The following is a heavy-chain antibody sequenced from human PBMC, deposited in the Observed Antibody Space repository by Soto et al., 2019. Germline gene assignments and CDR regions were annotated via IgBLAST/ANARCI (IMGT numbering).Heavy chain of an antibody. CDR1: GFVFDGYD. V-gene: IGHV3-20*04. CDR3: TTRPFH. J-gene: IGHJ4*02. CDR2: LDWNGGNT. Sequence: GGSLRLSCVGSGFVFDGYDINWVRHVPGKGLEWVAGLDWNGGNTGYADSVKGRFTISRDNAKNSCYLQMNSLKTEDTAVYYCTTRPFHWGQGTLVTVSS.